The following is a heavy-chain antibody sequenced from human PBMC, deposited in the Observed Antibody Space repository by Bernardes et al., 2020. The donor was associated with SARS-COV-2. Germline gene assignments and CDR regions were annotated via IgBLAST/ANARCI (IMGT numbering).Heavy chain of an antibody. CDR2: INPNSCGT. D-gene: IGHD3-22*01. J-gene: IGHJ6*02. CDR3: ALPPTNYDRYGMDV. CDR1: GYTFTGYY. V-gene: IGHV1-2*02. Sequence: ASVKVSCKASGYTFTGYYMHWVRQAPGQGLDWMGWINPNSCGTNYPQKFQGMVTLTRDTSISTAYMELSRLRSDDTAVYYCALPPTNYDRYGMDVWGQGTTVTVSS.